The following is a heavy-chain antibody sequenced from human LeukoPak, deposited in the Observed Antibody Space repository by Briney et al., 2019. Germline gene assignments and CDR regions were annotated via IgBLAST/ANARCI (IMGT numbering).Heavy chain of an antibody. CDR3: ARDNGWNYDILPGYSNPTDAFDI. CDR1: GFTFSSYS. D-gene: IGHD3-9*01. CDR2: ISSSSSYI. J-gene: IGHJ3*02. Sequence: GGSLRLSCAASGFTFSSYSMNWVRQAPGKGLEWVSSISSSSSYIYYADSVKGRFTISRDNAKNSLYLQMNSLRAEYTAVYYCARDNGWNYDILPGYSNPTDAFDIWGQGTMVTVSS. V-gene: IGHV3-21*01.